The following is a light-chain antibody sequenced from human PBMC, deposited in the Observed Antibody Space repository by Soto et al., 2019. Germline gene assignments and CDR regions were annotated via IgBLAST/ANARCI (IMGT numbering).Light chain of an antibody. J-gene: IGLJ1*01. CDR3: VSYTTSASYV. Sequence: QSVLTQPASVSGSPGQSITISCTGTSSDVGGFIFVSWYQQHPGRAPKLMIYDVSNRPSGVSNRFSGSKSGNTAPLTISGLQADDDAAYYCVSYTTSASYVFGTGTKVTVL. V-gene: IGLV2-14*01. CDR2: DVS. CDR1: SSDVGGFIF.